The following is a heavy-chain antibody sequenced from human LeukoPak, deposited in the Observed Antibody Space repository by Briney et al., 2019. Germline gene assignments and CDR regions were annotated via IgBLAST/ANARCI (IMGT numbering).Heavy chain of an antibody. V-gene: IGHV5-51*01. D-gene: IGHD3-22*01. CDR2: IYPGDSDT. Sequence: GESLKISCKGSGYSFTSYWIGWVRQMPGKGLEWMGIIYPGDSDTRYSPSFQGKVTISADKSISTAYLQWSSLKASDTAMYYCARLGFYYDSSGYSYYFDYWGQGTLVTVSS. CDR3: ARLGFYYDSSGYSYYFDY. J-gene: IGHJ4*02. CDR1: GYSFTSYW.